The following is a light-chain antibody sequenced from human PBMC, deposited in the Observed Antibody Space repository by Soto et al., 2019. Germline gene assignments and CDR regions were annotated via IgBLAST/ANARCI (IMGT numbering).Light chain of an antibody. CDR2: RNN. CDR3: AAWADSLV. V-gene: IGLV1-47*01. J-gene: IGLJ2*01. CDR1: SSNIGSNY. Sequence: QSVLTQPPSASGTPGQRVTISCSGSSSNIGSNYVYWYQQLPGTAPKLLIYRNNQRPSGVPDRFSGSKSGTSASLAISGLRSEDEADYYCAAWADSLVFGGGTKVTGL.